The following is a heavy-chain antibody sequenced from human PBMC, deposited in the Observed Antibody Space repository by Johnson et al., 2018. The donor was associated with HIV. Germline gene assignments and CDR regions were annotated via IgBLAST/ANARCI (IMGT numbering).Heavy chain of an antibody. J-gene: IGHJ3*02. D-gene: IGHD5-12*01. CDR2: ILYRGSNK. Sequence: QMQLVESGGGVVQPGRSLRLSCAASGFTFSNYGMHWVRQAPGKGLEWVAVILYRGSNKYYADSVKGRFTISRDNYKNTPYLQMNSLIADDTAVSYCAKDPSSIVATAMTDAFDIWGQGTMVTVSS. CDR1: GFTFSNYG. V-gene: IGHV3-30*18. CDR3: AKDPSSIVATAMTDAFDI.